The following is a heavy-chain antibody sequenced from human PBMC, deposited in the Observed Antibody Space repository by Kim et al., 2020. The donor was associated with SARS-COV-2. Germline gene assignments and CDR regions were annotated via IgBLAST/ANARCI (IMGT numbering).Heavy chain of an antibody. V-gene: IGHV3-48*02. CDR3: ARGQPSWFDP. CDR1: GFTLVSYG. J-gene: IGHJ5*02. CDR2: ISGSSSTT. Sequence: ASGFTLVSYGMKWVRQAPGKGLEWVSWISGSSSTTYYGDSVKGRFTISRDNAKNSVYLEMNNLRDEDTALYYCARGQPSWFDPWGQGTLAT.